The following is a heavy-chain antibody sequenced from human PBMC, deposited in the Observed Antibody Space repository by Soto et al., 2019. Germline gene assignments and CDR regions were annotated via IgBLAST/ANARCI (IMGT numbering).Heavy chain of an antibody. CDR3: ARDAGRWLQLQSYFDY. D-gene: IGHD3-10*01. CDR1: GYTFTSYG. CDR2: ISAYNGNT. J-gene: IGHJ4*02. V-gene: IGHV1-18*01. Sequence: ASVKVSCKASGYTFTSYGISWVLQAPGQGLEWMGWISAYNGNTNYAQKLQGRVTMTTDTSTSTAYMELRSLRSDDTAVYYCARDAGRWLQLQSYFDYWGQGTLVTVSS.